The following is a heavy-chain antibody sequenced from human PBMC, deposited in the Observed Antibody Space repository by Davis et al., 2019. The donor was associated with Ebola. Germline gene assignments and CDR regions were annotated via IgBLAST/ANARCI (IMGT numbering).Heavy chain of an antibody. V-gene: IGHV1-69*13. CDR1: GGTFSSYA. CDR3: AREYYYGSGSYRYYYYYGIDV. CDR2: IIPIFGTA. D-gene: IGHD3-10*01. J-gene: IGHJ6*02. Sequence: AASVKVSCKASGGTFSSYAISWVRQAPGQGLEWMGGIIPIFGTANYAQKFQGRVTITADESTSTAYIELSSLRSEDTAVYYCAREYYYGSGSYRYYYYYGIDVLGQGTTVTVSS.